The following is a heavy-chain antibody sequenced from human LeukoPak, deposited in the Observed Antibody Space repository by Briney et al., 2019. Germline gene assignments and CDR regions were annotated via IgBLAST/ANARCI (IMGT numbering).Heavy chain of an antibody. CDR1: GYTLTELS. D-gene: IGHD3-22*01. CDR2: FDPEDGET. CDR3: ATDWTRDDSSGYYYR. V-gene: IGHV1-24*01. Sequence: ASVKVSCKVSGYTLTELSMHWVRQAPGKGLEWMGGFDPEDGETIYAQKFQGRVTMTEDTSTDTAYMELSSLRSEDTAVYYCATDWTRDDSSGYYYRWGQGTLVTVSS. J-gene: IGHJ4*02.